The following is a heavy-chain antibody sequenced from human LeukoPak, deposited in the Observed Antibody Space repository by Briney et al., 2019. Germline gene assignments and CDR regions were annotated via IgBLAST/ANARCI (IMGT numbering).Heavy chain of an antibody. Sequence: GGSLRLSCAASGFTVSSSYMSWVRQAPGKGLEWVSVFYSGGKTYYTDSVKGRFTISRDNSKNTVYLQMNSLRAEDTAVYYCARGGYAHYYGMDVWGQGTTVTVSS. CDR2: FYSGGKT. J-gene: IGHJ6*02. CDR3: ARGGYAHYYGMDV. V-gene: IGHV3-53*01. CDR1: GFTVSSSY. D-gene: IGHD5-18*01.